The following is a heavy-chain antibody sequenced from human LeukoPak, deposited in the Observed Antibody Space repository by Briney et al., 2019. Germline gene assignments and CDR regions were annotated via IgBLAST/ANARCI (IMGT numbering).Heavy chain of an antibody. CDR2: VNPNSAAT. J-gene: IGHJ6*02. CDR3: AKDILTGYPGMDV. D-gene: IGHD3-9*01. CDR1: GYTFTDYY. Sequence: ASVKVSCKASGYTFTDYYMHWVRQAPGQGLEWMGWVNPNSAATKYPQEFQGRVTMTRDTSISTAYMELSGLRSDDTAVYYCAKDILTGYPGMDVSGQGTTVTVSS. V-gene: IGHV1-2*02.